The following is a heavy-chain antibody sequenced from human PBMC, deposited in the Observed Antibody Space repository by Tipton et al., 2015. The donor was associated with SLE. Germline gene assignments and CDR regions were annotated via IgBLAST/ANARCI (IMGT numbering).Heavy chain of an antibody. CDR3: ARTGYSSSWLYFQH. J-gene: IGHJ1*01. D-gene: IGHD6-13*01. V-gene: IGHV4-61*01. Sequence: TLSLTCTVSGGSVSSGSYYWSWIRQPPGKGLEWIGYIYYSGSTNYNPSLKSRVTISVDASKNQFSLKLSSVTAADTAVYYCARTGYSSSWLYFQHWGQGTLVTVSS. CDR2: IYYSGST. CDR1: GGSVSSGSYY.